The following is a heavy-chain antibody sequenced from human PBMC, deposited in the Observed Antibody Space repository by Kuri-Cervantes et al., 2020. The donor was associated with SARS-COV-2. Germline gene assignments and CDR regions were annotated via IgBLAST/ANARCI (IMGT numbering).Heavy chain of an antibody. D-gene: IGHD6-6*01. J-gene: IGHJ4*02. CDR2: IYPGDSDT. CDR1: GYSFTSYW. Sequence: GGSLRLSCKGSGYSFTSYWIGWMRQMPGKGLEWMGIIYPGDSDTRYSPSFQGQVTISADKSIRTAYLQWSSLKASDTAMYYCARRLYGSSFDYWGQGTLVTVSS. V-gene: IGHV5-51*01. CDR3: ARRLYGSSFDY.